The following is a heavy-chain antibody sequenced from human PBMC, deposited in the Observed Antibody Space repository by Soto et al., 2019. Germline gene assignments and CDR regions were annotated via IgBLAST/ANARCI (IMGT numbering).Heavy chain of an antibody. CDR2: IYPGDSDT. J-gene: IGHJ4*01. D-gene: IGHD3-22*01. CDR3: TTDSYSTMIVVRFDY. V-gene: IGHV5-51*01. Sequence: PGESLKISCKGSGYSFTTYWIGWVRQMPGKGLEWMGIIYPGDSDTTYSPSFQGQVTISADKSISTAYLQMNSLKTEDTGIYYCTTDSYSTMIVVRFDYWGHGTLVTVSS. CDR1: GYSFTTYW.